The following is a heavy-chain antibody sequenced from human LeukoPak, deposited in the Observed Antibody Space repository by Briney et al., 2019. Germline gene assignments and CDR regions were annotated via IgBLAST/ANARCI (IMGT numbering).Heavy chain of an antibody. V-gene: IGHV4-39*07. CDR1: GGSIRSSYYY. D-gene: IGHD6-13*01. Sequence: SETLSLTCTVSGGSIRSSYYYWGWIRQPPGKGLEWIGSIYDSGSTYYNPSLKSRVTISVDTSKNQFSLKLNSVTAADTAVYYCARDSPAAGFDYWGQGTLVTVSS. J-gene: IGHJ4*02. CDR3: ARDSPAAGFDY. CDR2: IYDSGST.